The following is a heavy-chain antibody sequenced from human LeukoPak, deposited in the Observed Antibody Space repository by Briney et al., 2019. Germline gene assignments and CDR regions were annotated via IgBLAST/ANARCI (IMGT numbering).Heavy chain of an antibody. CDR1: GFTFSRYW. CDR3: VRGLPNSWTVDY. CDR2: INNDGSST. J-gene: IGHJ4*02. V-gene: IGHV3-74*01. D-gene: IGHD3/OR15-3a*01. Sequence: GGSLRLSCAASGFTFSRYWMHWVRQAPGKGLVWVSRINNDGSSTTYADSVKGRFTISRDNAKNTLYLHMNSPRAEDTAVYYCVRGLPNSWTVDYWGQGTLVTVSS.